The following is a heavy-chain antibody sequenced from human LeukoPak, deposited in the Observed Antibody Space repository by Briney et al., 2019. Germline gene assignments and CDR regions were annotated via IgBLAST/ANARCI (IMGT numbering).Heavy chain of an antibody. CDR3: AKTHTGYSYGQGFDY. J-gene: IGHJ4*02. CDR2: IIPIFGTA. Sequence: ASVKVSCKASGGTFSSYAISWVRQAPGQGLEWMGGIIPIFGTANYAQKFQGRVTITADKSTSTAYMELSSLSSEDTAVYYCAKTHTGYSYGQGFDYWGQGTLVTVSS. V-gene: IGHV1-69*06. D-gene: IGHD5-18*01. CDR1: GGTFSSYA.